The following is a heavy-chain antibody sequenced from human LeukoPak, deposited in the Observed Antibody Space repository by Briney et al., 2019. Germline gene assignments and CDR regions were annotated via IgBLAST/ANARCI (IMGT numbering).Heavy chain of an antibody. Sequence: GGSLRLSCAASGFTFSSYAMHCVRQAPGKGLEWISYISSTTTITYYADSVKGRFTISRDNAKNSLYLQMNSLRDEATAVYYCVAGTELVYWGQGTLVTVSS. V-gene: IGHV3-48*02. CDR3: VAGTELVY. D-gene: IGHD6-19*01. J-gene: IGHJ4*02. CDR2: ISSTTTIT. CDR1: GFTFSSYA.